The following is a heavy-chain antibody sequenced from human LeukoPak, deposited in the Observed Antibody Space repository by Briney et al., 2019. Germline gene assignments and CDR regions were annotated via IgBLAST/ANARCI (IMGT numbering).Heavy chain of an antibody. Sequence: SVKVSCKASGGTFSSYAIIWGRQAPGQGLEGMGRIIPIFGTANYAQTVQGRVTITTDESPSTAYMGLSSLRSEETAVYYWARAMFRGSYYFDYWGQGILVTAPS. J-gene: IGHJ4*02. CDR1: GGTFSSYA. CDR3: ARAMFRGSYYFDY. V-gene: IGHV1-69*05. D-gene: IGHD1-26*01. CDR2: IIPIFGTA.